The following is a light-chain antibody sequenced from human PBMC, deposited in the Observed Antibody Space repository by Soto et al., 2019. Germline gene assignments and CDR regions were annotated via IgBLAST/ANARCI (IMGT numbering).Light chain of an antibody. CDR1: QSISSW. J-gene: IGKJ1*01. V-gene: IGKV1-5*03. CDR3: QQYNSFWT. Sequence: DIQMTQSPSTLSASVGDRVTITCLASQSISSWLAWYQQKPGKATKLLIYKASSLESGVPSRFSGSGSGTEFTLTVSSLQPDDFASYYCQQYNSFWTCGQGTKVEIK. CDR2: KAS.